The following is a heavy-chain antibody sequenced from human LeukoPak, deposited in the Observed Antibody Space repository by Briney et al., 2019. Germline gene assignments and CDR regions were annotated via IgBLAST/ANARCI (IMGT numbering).Heavy chain of an antibody. Sequence: SETLSLTCTVSGGSISTGGYYWSWIWQPPGKGLEWIGYISYSGGTYYNPSLESRVSISVDTSKSQFSLKMSSVTAADTAVYYCASTSKYIGSGRDDSFDIWGQGTMVTVSS. CDR2: ISYSGGT. CDR3: ASTSKYIGSGRDDSFDI. D-gene: IGHD3-10*01. V-gene: IGHV4-30-4*01. J-gene: IGHJ3*02. CDR1: GGSISTGGYY.